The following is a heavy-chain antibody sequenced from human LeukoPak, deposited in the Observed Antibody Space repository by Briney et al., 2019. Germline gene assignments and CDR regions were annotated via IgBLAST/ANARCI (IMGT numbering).Heavy chain of an antibody. Sequence: SETLSLTCAVYGGSFSGYYCSWIRQPPGKGLEWIGEINHSGSTNYNPSLKSRVTISVDTSKNQFSLKLSSVTAADTAVYYCARARVRAAAGRFGFGYWGQGNLVTVSS. CDR1: GGSFSGYY. V-gene: IGHV4-34*01. CDR2: INHSGST. J-gene: IGHJ4*02. D-gene: IGHD6-13*01. CDR3: ARARVRAAAGRFGFGY.